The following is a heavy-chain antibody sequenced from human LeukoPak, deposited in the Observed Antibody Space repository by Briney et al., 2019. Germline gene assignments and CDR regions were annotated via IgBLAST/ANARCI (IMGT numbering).Heavy chain of an antibody. CDR3: AKVYSPTYYYYYYMDV. CDR1: GFTFSNYG. J-gene: IGHJ6*03. V-gene: IGHV3-23*01. D-gene: IGHD6-13*01. CDR2: ISGSGGST. Sequence: GGSLRLSCAASGFTFSNYGMNWVRQAPGKGLEWVSAISGSGGSTYYADSVKGRFTISRDNYKNTLYLQMNSLRAEDTAVYYCAKVYSPTYYYYYYMDVWGKGTTVTVSS.